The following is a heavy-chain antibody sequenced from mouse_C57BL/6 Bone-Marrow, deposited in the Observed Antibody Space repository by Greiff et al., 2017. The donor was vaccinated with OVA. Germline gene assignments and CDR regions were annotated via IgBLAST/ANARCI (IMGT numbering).Heavy chain of an antibody. CDR3: ARLEALLWCAF. Sequence: VQLQQPGAELVKPGASVKLSCKASGYTFTSYWMQWVKQRPGQGLEWIGEIDPSDSYTNYNQKFKGKATLTVDTSSSTAYRQLSSLTSEDSAVDYCARLEALLWCAFWGQGTLVTVSA. V-gene: IGHV1-50*01. CDR1: GYTFTSYW. J-gene: IGHJ3*01. CDR2: IDPSDSYT. D-gene: IGHD2-10*01.